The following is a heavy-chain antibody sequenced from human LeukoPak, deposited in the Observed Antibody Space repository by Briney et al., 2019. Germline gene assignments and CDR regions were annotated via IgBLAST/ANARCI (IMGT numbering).Heavy chain of an antibody. CDR1: GFTFSSYA. V-gene: IGHV3-23*01. D-gene: IGHD3-16*01. Sequence: WGSLRLSCAASGFTFSSYAMSWVRQAPGKGLEWVSAISGSGGSTYYADSVKGRFTISRDNSKNTLYLQMNSLRAEDTAVYYCAKDLGDDYYYYMDVWGKGTTVTVSS. CDR3: AKDLGDDYYYYMDV. CDR2: ISGSGGST. J-gene: IGHJ6*03.